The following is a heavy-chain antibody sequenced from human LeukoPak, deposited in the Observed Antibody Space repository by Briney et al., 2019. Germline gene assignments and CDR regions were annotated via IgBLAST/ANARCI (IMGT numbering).Heavy chain of an antibody. D-gene: IGHD3-3*01. CDR3: AGGGLRDFWSGYYTYYYYMDV. J-gene: IGHJ6*03. CDR2: MNPNSGNT. CDR1: GYTFTSYD. V-gene: IGHV1-8*01. Sequence: ASVKVSCKASGYTFTSYDINWVRQATGQGLEWMGWMNPNSGNTGYAQKFQGRVTMTRNTSISTAYMELSSLRSEDTAVYYCAGGGLRDFWSGYYTYYYYMDVWGKGTTVTVSS.